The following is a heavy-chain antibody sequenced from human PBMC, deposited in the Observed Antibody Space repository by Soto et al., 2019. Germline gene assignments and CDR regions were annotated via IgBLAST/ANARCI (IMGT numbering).Heavy chain of an antibody. J-gene: IGHJ4*02. CDR1: GFTFSSYS. CDR3: ARDSGTYYDFLTGYRGTPDW. CDR2: ISSSGSYI. D-gene: IGHD3-9*01. V-gene: IGHV3-21*01. Sequence: EVQLVESGGGLVKPGGSLRLSCAASGFTFSSYSMNWVRQAPGKGLEWVSLISSSGSYIYYADSVKGRFTISRDNAKNSLFLQTNSLRAEDTAVYYCARDSGTYYDFLTGYRGTPDWWGQGTLVTVSS.